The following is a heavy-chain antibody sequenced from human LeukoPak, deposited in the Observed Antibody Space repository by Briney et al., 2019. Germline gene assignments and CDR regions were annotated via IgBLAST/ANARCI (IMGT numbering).Heavy chain of an antibody. D-gene: IGHD6-13*01. CDR1: GFTFSSYG. CDR2: ISYDGSNK. V-gene: IGHV3-30*18. CDR3: AKRMWQQLFTFDY. Sequence: GGSLRLSCAASGFTFSSYGMHWVRQAPGKGLEWVAVISYDGSNKNYANSVKGRFTISRDNSKNTLYLQMNSLRAEDTAVYYCAKRMWQQLFTFDYWGQGTLVTVSS. J-gene: IGHJ4*02.